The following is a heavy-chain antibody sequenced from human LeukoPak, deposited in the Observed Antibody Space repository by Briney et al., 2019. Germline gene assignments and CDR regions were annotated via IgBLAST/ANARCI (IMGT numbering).Heavy chain of an antibody. D-gene: IGHD3-22*01. Sequence: SETLSLTCAVYGGSFSGYYWSWIRQPPGKGLEWIGEINHSGSTNYNPSLKSRVTISVDTSKNQFSLKLSSVTAADPPVYSSARGFAGLYDSSGYSLDYWGQGTLVTVSS. CDR2: INHSGST. J-gene: IGHJ4*02. V-gene: IGHV4-34*01. CDR3: ARGFAGLYDSSGYSLDY. CDR1: GGSFSGYY.